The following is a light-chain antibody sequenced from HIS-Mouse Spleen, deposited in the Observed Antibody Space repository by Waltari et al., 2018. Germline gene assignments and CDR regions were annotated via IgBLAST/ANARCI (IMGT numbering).Light chain of an antibody. CDR3: QPLNSSPPPLG. CDR1: QGLSSS. J-gene: IGKJ3*01. Sequence: DIQLTQSPSFLSASVGDRVTITCRASQGLSSSLAWYQQKPGKAPKLLIYAASTLQSGVPSRSSGSGSGTGHTLTLGGLQPEAFAPCYCQPLNSSPPPLGLGP. CDR2: AAS. V-gene: IGKV1-9*01.